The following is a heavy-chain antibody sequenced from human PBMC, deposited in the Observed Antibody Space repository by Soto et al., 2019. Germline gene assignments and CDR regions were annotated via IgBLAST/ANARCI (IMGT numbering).Heavy chain of an antibody. CDR1: GGTFSSYA. Sequence: QVQLVQSGAEVKKPGSSVKVSCKASGGTFSSYAISWVRQAPGQGLEWMGGIIPIFGTANYAQKFQGRVTIAADESTSGAYMELSSLGSEDTAVYYCARSGYSYGWFDPWGQGTLVTVSS. J-gene: IGHJ5*02. D-gene: IGHD5-18*01. CDR2: IIPIFGTA. V-gene: IGHV1-69*12. CDR3: ARSGYSYGWFDP.